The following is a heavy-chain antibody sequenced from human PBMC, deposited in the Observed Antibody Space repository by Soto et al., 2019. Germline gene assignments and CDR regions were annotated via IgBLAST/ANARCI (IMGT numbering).Heavy chain of an antibody. CDR2: INHSGSA. V-gene: IGHV4-34*01. D-gene: IGHD3-10*01. CDR1: GGSLSGYY. CDR3: ARASSHYASGRYEGGYYHVDY. J-gene: IGHJ4*02. Sequence: QVQLQQWGSGLLKPSETLSLTCAVYGGSLSGYYWSWIRQSPGKGLERIGQINHSGSANYHPSLSTPLTIFLHTCGTEFSLEPRSLPAADPSGYYSARASSHYASGRYEGGYYHVDYWGQGTLVTVSS.